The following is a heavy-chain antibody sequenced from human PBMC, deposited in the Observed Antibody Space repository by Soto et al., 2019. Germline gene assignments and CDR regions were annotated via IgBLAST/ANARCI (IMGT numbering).Heavy chain of an antibody. V-gene: IGHV1-18*01. CDR3: ARDNYERSGYFDY. D-gene: IGHD3-22*01. CDR2: ISGYNGNT. CDR1: GYSYGYTFTNYG. Sequence: GASVKVSCKASGYSYGYTFTNYGISWVRQAPGQGLEWMGWISGYNGNTNYAQKFQGRVTMTTDTSTSTAYMELRSLRSDDTAVYDCARDNYERSGYFDYWGQGTLVTVSS. J-gene: IGHJ4*02.